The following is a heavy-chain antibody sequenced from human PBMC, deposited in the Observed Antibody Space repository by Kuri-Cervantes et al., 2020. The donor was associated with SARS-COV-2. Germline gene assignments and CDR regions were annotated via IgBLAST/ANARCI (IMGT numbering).Heavy chain of an antibody. V-gene: IGHV3-21*01. CDR2: ISSSSSYI. J-gene: IGHJ3*02. D-gene: IGHD1-26*01. Sequence: GESLKISCAASGFTFSSYSMNWVRQAPGKGLEWVSSISSSSSYIYYADSVKGRFTISRDNAKNSLYLQMNSLRAEDTAVYYCAREGSYGYAFDIWGQGTMVTVS. CDR1: GFTFSSYS. CDR3: AREGSYGYAFDI.